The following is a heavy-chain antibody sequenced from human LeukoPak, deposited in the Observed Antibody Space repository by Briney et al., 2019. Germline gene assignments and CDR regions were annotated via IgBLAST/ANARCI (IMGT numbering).Heavy chain of an antibody. D-gene: IGHD3-3*01. CDR1: GGTFISYD. Sequence: GSSVKVSCKASGGTFISYDISWVRQGPGQGLEWMGGIIPFFGTVNYAQKCQGRVTITADKSTSTAYKELSSLRSEDTAVYYCARGSGSMEYYFDYWGQGTLVTVSS. V-gene: IGHV1-69*06. CDR3: ARGSGSMEYYFDY. J-gene: IGHJ4*02. CDR2: IIPFFGTV.